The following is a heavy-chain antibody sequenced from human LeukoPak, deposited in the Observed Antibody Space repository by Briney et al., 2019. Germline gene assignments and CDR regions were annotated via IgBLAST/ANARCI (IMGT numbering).Heavy chain of an antibody. D-gene: IGHD3-9*01. Sequence: GESLKISCKGSGYSFTSYWIGWVRQMPGKGLEWMGIIYPGDSDTRYSPSFQGQVTISADKSISTAYLQWSSLKASDTAMYYCARQGRYDILTESQTPFDYWGRGTLVTVSS. J-gene: IGHJ4*02. CDR3: ARQGRYDILTESQTPFDY. V-gene: IGHV5-51*01. CDR2: IYPGDSDT. CDR1: GYSFTSYW.